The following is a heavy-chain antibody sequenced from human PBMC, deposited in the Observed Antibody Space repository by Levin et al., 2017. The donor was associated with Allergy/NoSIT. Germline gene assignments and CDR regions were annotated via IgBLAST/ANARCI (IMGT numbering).Heavy chain of an antibody. CDR3: ARGRPSHVGDYYFDY. V-gene: IGHV3-21*01. CDR2: LRRRRRYI. J-gene: IGHJ4*02. Sequence: GGSLLLSFSSSLVTFSSFFLIFVRYSPCPFLSFVSSLRRRRRYISYADSVKGRFTISRDNAKNSLYLQMNSLRAEDTAVYYCARGRPSHVGDYYFDYWGQGTLVTVSS. CDR1: LVTFSSFF. D-gene: IGHD2-15*01.